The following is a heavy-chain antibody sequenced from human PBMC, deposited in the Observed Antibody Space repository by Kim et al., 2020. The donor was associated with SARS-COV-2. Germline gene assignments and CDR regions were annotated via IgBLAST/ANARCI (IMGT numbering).Heavy chain of an antibody. J-gene: IGHJ6*02. CDR3: ARDLVGCSGGSCYFRMDV. CDR2: INPSGGST. CDR1: GYTFTSYY. D-gene: IGHD2-15*01. V-gene: IGHV1-46*01. Sequence: ASVKVSCKASGYTFTSYYMHWVRQAPGQGLEWMGIINPSGGSTSYAQKFQGRVTMTRDTSTSTVYMELSSLRSEDTVVYYCARDLVGCSGGSCYFRMDVWGQGTTVTVSS.